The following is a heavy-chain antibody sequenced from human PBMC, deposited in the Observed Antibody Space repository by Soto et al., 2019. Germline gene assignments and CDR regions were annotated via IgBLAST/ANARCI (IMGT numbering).Heavy chain of an antibody. V-gene: IGHV4-39*01. J-gene: IGHJ4*02. CDR3: ARRNWFPFDY. CDR1: GGSISSSSYY. Sequence: QLQLQESGPGLVKPSETLSLTCTVSGGSISSSSYYWGWIRQPPGKGLEWIGSISSSGSTYYKPSLKSRVAMSVDTSTNQFSIKLTSVTAADTAVYYCARRNWFPFDYWGQGTLVTVSS. CDR2: ISSSGST. D-gene: IGHD3-9*01.